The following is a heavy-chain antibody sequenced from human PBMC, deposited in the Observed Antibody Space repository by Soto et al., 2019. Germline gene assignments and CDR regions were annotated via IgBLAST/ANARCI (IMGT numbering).Heavy chain of an antibody. CDR2: LKSKTDGGTT. CDR3: TTAYSDSSNAFDI. Sequence: GGSLRLSCAASGFTFSNAWMSWVRQAPGKGLEWVGRLKSKTDGGTTDYGEPVKGRFTISRDHSKNTLYLQRNSLKTEDTAVYYCTTAYSDSSNAFDIWGQGTMVTVSS. V-gene: IGHV3-15*01. J-gene: IGHJ3*02. CDR1: GFTFSNAW. D-gene: IGHD3-22*01.